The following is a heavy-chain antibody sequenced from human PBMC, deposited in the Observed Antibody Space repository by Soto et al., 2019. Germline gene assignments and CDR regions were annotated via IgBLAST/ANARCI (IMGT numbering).Heavy chain of an antibody. D-gene: IGHD2-21*02. CDR2: IYYSGST. J-gene: IGHJ4*02. V-gene: IGHV4-59*01. Sequence: ASETLSLTCTVSGGSISSYYRSCIRPPSGKGLEWIGYIYYSGSTNYNPSLKSRVTISVDTSKNQFSLKLSSVTAADTAVYYCAGHYCGGDCYSSVVDYWGQGTLVTVS. CDR3: AGHYCGGDCYSSVVDY. CDR1: GGSISSYY.